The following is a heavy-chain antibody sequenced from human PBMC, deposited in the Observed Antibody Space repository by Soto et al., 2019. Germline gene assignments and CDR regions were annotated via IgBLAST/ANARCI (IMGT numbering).Heavy chain of an antibody. J-gene: IGHJ4*02. CDR3: TSDPGTTMYVDY. D-gene: IGHD4-17*01. V-gene: IGHV3-49*03. CDR2: IRSKAYGGTT. CDR1: GFTFGDYA. Sequence: GGSLRLSCTASGFTFGDYAMSWFRQAPGKGLEWVGFIRSKAYGGTTEYAASVKGRFTISRDDSKSIAYLQMNSLKTEDTAVYYCTSDPGTTMYVDYWGQGTLVPVSS.